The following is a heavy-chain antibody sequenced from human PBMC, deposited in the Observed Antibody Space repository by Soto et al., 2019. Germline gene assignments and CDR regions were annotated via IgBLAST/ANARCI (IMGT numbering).Heavy chain of an antibody. CDR1: GGTFISYA. CDR2: IIPIFDTP. CDR3: ARARSETYYSGSSGCYFDC. J-gene: IGHJ4*02. V-gene: IGHV1-69*12. D-gene: IGHD3-22*01. Sequence: QVQLVQSGAEVKKPGSSVKVSCKASGGTFISYAISWVRQAPGQGLEWMGGIIPIFDTPNYAQKFQGRVTITADESTSTTYMELSSLRSEDTAMYYCARARSETYYSGSSGCYFDCWGQGTLVTVSS.